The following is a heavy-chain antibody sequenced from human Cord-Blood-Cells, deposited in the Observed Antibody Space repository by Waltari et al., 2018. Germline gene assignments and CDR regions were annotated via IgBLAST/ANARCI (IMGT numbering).Heavy chain of an antibody. CDR3: ARVGVVYSNYEGGDY. CDR1: GGTFSSYA. J-gene: IGHJ4*02. V-gene: IGHV1-69*01. CDR2: IFPIFGKA. Sequence: QVQLVQSGAEVKKPGSSVKVSCKASGGTFSSYAISWVRQSPGQGREWMEGIFPIFGKANYAQKFQGRVTITADESTSTDYRVLSSLRSEDTAVDYCARVGVVYSNYEGGDYLGQGTLVTVAS. D-gene: IGHD4-4*01.